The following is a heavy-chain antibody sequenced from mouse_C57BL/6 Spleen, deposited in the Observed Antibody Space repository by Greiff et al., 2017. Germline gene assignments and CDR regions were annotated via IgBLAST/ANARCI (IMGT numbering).Heavy chain of an antibody. V-gene: IGHV1-55*01. D-gene: IGHD2-4*01. Sequence: VQLQQPGAELVKPGASVKMSCKASGYTFTSYWITWVKQRPGQGLEWIGDIYPGSGSTNYNEKFKSKATLTVDTSSSTAYMQLSSLTSEDSAVYYCARSRYDYDWFAYWGQGTLVTVSA. CDR1: GYTFTSYW. J-gene: IGHJ3*01. CDR2: IYPGSGST. CDR3: ARSRYDYDWFAY.